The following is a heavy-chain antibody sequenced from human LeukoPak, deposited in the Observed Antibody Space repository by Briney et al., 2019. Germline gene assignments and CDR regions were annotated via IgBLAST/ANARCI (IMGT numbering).Heavy chain of an antibody. V-gene: IGHV4-4*02. CDR2: VYHSGSS. CDR1: GGSISSLNW. CDR3: AGRDYYDSTGYWNC. Sequence: SETLSLTCAVSGGSISSLNWWSWVRQPPGKGLAWIGEVYHSGSSNYNPSLKSRVTISVDKSKNQFSLKLSSVTAADTAVYYCAGRDYYDSTGYWNCWGQGILVTVSS. J-gene: IGHJ4*02. D-gene: IGHD3-22*01.